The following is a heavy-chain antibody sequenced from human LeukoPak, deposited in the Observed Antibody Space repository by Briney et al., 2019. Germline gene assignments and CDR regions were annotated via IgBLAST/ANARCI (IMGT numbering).Heavy chain of an antibody. J-gene: IGHJ4*02. CDR1: GGTFSSYD. V-gene: IGHV1-69*06. CDR3: AIAERGYSYGTGFDY. Sequence: ASVKVSCKASGGTFSSYDISWVRQAPGQGLEWMGGIIPIFGTANYAQKFQGRVTITADKSTSTAYLELSSLRSEDTAVYYCAIAERGYSYGTGFDYWGQGTLVTVSS. CDR2: IIPIFGTA. D-gene: IGHD5-18*01.